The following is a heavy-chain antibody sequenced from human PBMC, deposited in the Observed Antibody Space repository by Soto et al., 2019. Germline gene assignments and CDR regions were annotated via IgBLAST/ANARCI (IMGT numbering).Heavy chain of an antibody. J-gene: IGHJ5*02. CDR2: ISSSSTTI. Sequence: EVQLVESGGGWVQPGGSLRLSCAASGFTFSSYSMNWVRQAPGKGLEWVSYISSSSTTIYYADSLEGRFTISRDNAKNSLYLDLYSLRDEDTAMYYCARDGAGTTYIYNWFDPWGQGTLVTVSS. D-gene: IGHD1-1*01. CDR3: ARDGAGTTYIYNWFDP. CDR1: GFTFSSYS. V-gene: IGHV3-48*02.